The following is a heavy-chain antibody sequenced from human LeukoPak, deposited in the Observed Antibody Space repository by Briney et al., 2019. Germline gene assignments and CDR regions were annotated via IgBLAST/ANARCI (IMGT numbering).Heavy chain of an antibody. D-gene: IGHD6-6*01. CDR1: GGSISYGDYY. CDR2: IYYSGST. J-gene: IGHJ4*02. Sequence: PSQTLSLTCAVSGGSISYGDYYWSWIRQPPGKGLEWIGYIYYSGSTYYNPSLKSRVIISVDTSKNQFSLKLSSVTAADTAVYYCARVDPDSSSTLEVFDYWGQGTLVTVSS. V-gene: IGHV4-30-4*01. CDR3: ARVDPDSSSTLEVFDY.